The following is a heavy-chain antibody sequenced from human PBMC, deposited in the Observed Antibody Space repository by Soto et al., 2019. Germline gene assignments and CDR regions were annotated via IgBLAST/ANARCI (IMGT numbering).Heavy chain of an antibody. CDR3: AACTGPSGHRGREWFDP. CDR2: ISTYNGNT. D-gene: IGHD2-8*02. V-gene: IGHV1-18*04. Sequence: QVQLVQSGAEVKKPGASVKVSCTASGYAFSNYGITWVRQAPGQGLEWMGWISTYNGNTNYAKKVQGRVTMTIDTSTSTAYMELRSLSSDDTAMYYCAACTGPSGHRGREWFDPWGQGTLVTVS. CDR1: GYAFSNYG. J-gene: IGHJ5*02.